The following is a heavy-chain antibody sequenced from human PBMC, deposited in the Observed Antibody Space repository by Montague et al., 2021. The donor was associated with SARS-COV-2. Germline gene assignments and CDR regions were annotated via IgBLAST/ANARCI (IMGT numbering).Heavy chain of an antibody. D-gene: IGHD2-8*02. J-gene: IGHJ4*02. V-gene: IGHV4-39*07. CDR2: VDSAGST. Sequence: SETLSLTCTVSAGSLSSRSNYWGWIRQPPGTGLQWIGSVDSAGSTYYSPSLKSRVTISLDTSKNQFSLKLSSVTAADTAVYYCARDEYNRYWYKYWGQGALVTVSS. CDR1: AGSLSSRSNY. CDR3: ARDEYNRYWYKY.